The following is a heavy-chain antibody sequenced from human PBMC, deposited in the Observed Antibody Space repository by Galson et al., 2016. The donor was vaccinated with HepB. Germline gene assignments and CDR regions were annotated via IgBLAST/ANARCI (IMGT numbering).Heavy chain of an antibody. Sequence: SLRLSCAASGFSLSDYYMSWIRQAPGKGLEWVSYIGSIGSTITIHYADSVKGRFTISRDNAKNSLYLQMNSLRDEDTAVYYCARHFGGFIMDDIWGQGTLVTVSS. CDR1: GFSLSDYY. J-gene: IGHJ4*02. CDR2: IGSIGSTI. D-gene: IGHD3-16*02. V-gene: IGHV3-11*01. CDR3: ARHFGGFIMDDI.